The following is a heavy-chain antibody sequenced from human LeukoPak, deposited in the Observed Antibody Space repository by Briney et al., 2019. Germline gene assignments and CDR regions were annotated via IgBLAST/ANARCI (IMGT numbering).Heavy chain of an antibody. CDR2: IYHSGST. CDR3: ARAEAATWFDP. CDR1: GDSISRAYY. V-gene: IGHV4-38-2*01. Sequence: PSETLSLTCAVSGDSISRAYYWGWIRQSPGKGLEWIGSIYHSGSTYYNPSLKSRVTISLDTSKNQFSLILSSVTAADTAVYFCARAEAATWFDPWGQGTLVTVSS. D-gene: IGHD2-15*01. J-gene: IGHJ5*02.